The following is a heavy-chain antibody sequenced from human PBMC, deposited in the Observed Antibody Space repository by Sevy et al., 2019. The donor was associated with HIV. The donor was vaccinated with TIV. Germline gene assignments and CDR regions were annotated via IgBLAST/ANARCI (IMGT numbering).Heavy chain of an antibody. CDR3: ARVYSGSSDAFDI. CDR2: IDSDGSRT. Sequence: GGSLRLSCAASGFTFSTYWMHWVRHAPGKGLVWVSRIDSDGSRTSYADSVKGRFTISRDNAKNTLYLQMNSLRVEDTAVYYCARVYSGSSDAFDIWGQGTMVTVSS. J-gene: IGHJ3*02. V-gene: IGHV3-74*01. CDR1: GFTFSTYW. D-gene: IGHD1-26*01.